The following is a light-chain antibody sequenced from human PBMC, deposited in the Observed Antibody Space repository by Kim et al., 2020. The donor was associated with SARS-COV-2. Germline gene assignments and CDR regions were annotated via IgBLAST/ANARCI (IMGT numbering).Light chain of an antibody. CDR2: SND. CDR1: IFNIGINT. CDR3: AVWDDSLNGVV. V-gene: IGLV1-44*01. Sequence: GQRVTISCSGSIFNIGINTVVWYQQLPGTAPKLLIYSNDQRPSGVFDRFSGSKSGMSASLAISGLQSEDEADYYCAVWDDSLNGVVFGGGTKLTVL. J-gene: IGLJ2*01.